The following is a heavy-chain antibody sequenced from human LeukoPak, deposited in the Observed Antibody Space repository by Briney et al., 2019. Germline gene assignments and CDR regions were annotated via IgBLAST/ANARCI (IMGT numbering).Heavy chain of an antibody. V-gene: IGHV4-59*13. J-gene: IGHJ4*02. CDR2: ISYSGST. CDR3: ARGSRANLVY. D-gene: IGHD2/OR15-2a*01. Sequence: LTCSVLSTSIHKSYHRGNRLAPGKGLEWIGYISYSGSTNYNPSLKSRGTISVDKSKNQFSLRLSSVTAADTAVYYCARGSRANLVYWGQGTLVTVSS. CDR1: STSIHKSY.